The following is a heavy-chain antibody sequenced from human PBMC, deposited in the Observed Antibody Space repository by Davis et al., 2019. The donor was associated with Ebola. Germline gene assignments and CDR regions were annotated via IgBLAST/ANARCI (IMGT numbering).Heavy chain of an antibody. CDR3: ARQGRSGWYGT. V-gene: IGHV4-59*08. CDR2: IYYTGTT. CDR1: GASIRSHY. D-gene: IGHD6-19*01. J-gene: IGHJ5*02. Sequence: SETLSLTCTVSGASIRSHYWSWIRQPPGKGLEWIGYIYYTGTTNFNPFLKSRVTLSVHTSENKFSLKLSSVTAADTAVYYCARQGRSGWYGTWGQGTLVTVSS.